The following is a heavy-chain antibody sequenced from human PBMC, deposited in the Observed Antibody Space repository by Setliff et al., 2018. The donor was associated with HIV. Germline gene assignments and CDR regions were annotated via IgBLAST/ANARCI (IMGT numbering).Heavy chain of an antibody. CDR1: GYTFTSYY. D-gene: IGHD3-10*01. CDR3: ARISPTARSAYYFDF. V-gene: IGHV1-46*01. J-gene: IGHJ4*02. CDR2: INPSGYST. Sequence: GGSVKVSCKASGYTFTSYYIHWVRQAPGQGLEWMGIINPSGYSTTYAQKFQGRVTMTGDTSTSTVYMDLSSLTSEDTAVYYCARISPTARSAYYFDFWGQGSLVTVSS.